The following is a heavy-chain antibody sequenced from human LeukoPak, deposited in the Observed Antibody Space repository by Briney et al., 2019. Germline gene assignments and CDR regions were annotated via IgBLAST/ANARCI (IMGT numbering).Heavy chain of an antibody. J-gene: IGHJ4*02. V-gene: IGHV3-11*01. D-gene: IGHD3-16*01. CDR1: GFTFSDYY. CDR2: ISNGGSLI. Sequence: PGGSLRLSCAASGFTFSDYYMSWVRQAPGKGLEWLSYISNGGSLIYYTDSVKGRFTISRDNAKNSLYLQMNSLRADDTAVYYCAGGVQGAGPFDYWGQGTLVTVSS. CDR3: AGGVQGAGPFDY.